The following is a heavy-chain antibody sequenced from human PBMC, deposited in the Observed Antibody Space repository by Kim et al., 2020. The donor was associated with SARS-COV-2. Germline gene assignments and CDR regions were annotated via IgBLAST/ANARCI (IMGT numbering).Heavy chain of an antibody. CDR2: INPNSGGT. D-gene: IGHD3-9*01. Sequence: ASVKVSCKASGYTFTGYYMHWVRQAPGQGLEWMGWINPNSGGTNYAQKFQGWVTMTRDTSISTAYMELSRLRSDDTAVYYCARSLYDILTGYRSAYYYYGMDVWGQGTTVTVSS. CDR3: ARSLYDILTGYRSAYYYYGMDV. CDR1: GYTFTGYY. J-gene: IGHJ6*02. V-gene: IGHV1-2*04.